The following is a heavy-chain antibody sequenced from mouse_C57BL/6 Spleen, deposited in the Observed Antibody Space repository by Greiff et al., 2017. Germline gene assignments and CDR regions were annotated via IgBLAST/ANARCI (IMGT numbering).Heavy chain of an antibody. CDR3: ARWGNWDWYFDV. CDR1: GYTFTDYY. J-gene: IGHJ1*03. CDR2: IYPGSGNT. D-gene: IGHD4-1*01. Sequence: VKLMESGAELVRPGASVKLSCKASGYTFTDYYINWVKQRPGQGLEWIARIYPGSGNTYYNGKFKGKATLTAEKSSSTAYMQLSSLTSADSAVYFCARWGNWDWYFDVWGTGTTVTVSS. V-gene: IGHV1-76*01.